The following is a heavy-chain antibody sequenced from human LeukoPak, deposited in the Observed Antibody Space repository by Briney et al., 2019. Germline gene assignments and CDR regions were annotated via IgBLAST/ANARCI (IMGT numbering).Heavy chain of an antibody. V-gene: IGHV3-7*01. CDR2: IKQDGSEK. Sequence: GGSLRLSCAASGFTFSSYWMSWVRQAPGKGLEWVANIKQDGSEKYYVDSVKGRFTISRDNAKNSLYLQMNSLRAEDTAVYYCASDSTYSSSWYSSYWGQGTLVTVSS. J-gene: IGHJ4*02. CDR1: GFTFSSYW. D-gene: IGHD6-13*01. CDR3: ASDSTYSSSWYSSY.